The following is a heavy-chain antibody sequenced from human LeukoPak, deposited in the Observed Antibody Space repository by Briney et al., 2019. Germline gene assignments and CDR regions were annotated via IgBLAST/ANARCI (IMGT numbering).Heavy chain of an antibody. D-gene: IGHD3-10*02. CDR1: GFTFSSYE. CDR2: ISSSGSTK. J-gene: IGHJ6*04. V-gene: IGHV3-48*03. Sequence: GGSLGLSCAASGFTFSSYEMNWVRQAPGKGLEWVSDISSSGSTKYYADSVKGRFTISRDNAKNSLYLQMNSLRAEDTAVYYCAELGITMIGGVWGKGTTVTISS. CDR3: AELGITMIGGV.